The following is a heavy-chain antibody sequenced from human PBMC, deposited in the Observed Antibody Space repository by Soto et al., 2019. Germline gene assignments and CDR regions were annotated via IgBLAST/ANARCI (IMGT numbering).Heavy chain of an antibody. CDR2: IDPSDSYT. J-gene: IGHJ6*02. CDR1: GYSFTSYW. CDR3: ARRGYYDILTGYYYYYYGMDV. V-gene: IGHV5-10-1*01. Sequence: GESLKISCKGSGYSFTSYWISWVRQMPGKGLEWMGRIDPSDSYTNYSPSFQGHVTISADKSISTAYLQWSSLKASDTAMYYCARRGYYDILTGYYYYYYGMDVWGQGTTVTVSS. D-gene: IGHD3-9*01.